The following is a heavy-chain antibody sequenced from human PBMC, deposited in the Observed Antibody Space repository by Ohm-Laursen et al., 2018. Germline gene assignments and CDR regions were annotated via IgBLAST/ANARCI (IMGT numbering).Heavy chain of an antibody. J-gene: IGHJ3*02. CDR2: ISSSGSTI. D-gene: IGHD3-16*01. V-gene: IGHV3-11*01. Sequence: GSLRLSCAASGFTFSDYYMSWIRQAPGKGLEWASYISSSGSTIYYADSVNGRFTISRDNAKNSLYLQMNSLRAEDTAVYYCARDGGSYQDDVFDIWGQGTMVTVSS. CDR3: ARDGGSYQDDVFDI. CDR1: GFTFSDYY.